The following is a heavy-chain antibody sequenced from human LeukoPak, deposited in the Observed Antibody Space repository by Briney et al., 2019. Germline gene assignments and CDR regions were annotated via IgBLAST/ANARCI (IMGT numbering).Heavy chain of an antibody. V-gene: IGHV3-23*01. CDR2: ISGSGGST. Sequence: PGGSPRLSCAASGFTFSSYAMSWVRQAPGKGLEWVSAISGSGGSTYYADSVKGRFTISRDNSKNTLYLQMNGLGAEDTAVYYCAKEVAIPVAVDAFERWGQGTLVTVPS. CDR1: GFTFSSYA. J-gene: IGHJ3*02. CDR3: AKEVAIPVAVDAFER. D-gene: IGHD6-19*01.